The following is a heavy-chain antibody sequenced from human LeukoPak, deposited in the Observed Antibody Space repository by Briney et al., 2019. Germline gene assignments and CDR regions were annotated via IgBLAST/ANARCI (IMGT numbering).Heavy chain of an antibody. CDR1: GFSFGHAW. D-gene: IGHD2-2*01. V-gene: IGHV3-15*01. CDR2: IKSKTDGGTT. CDR3: VTGYCSNTTCYPDAFDV. Sequence: GGSLRISCAASGFSFGHAWMSWVRQAPGKGLEWIGRIKSKTDGGTTEYAAPVRGRFIISRDDSKNMLYLQMNSLKSEDTAMYYCVTGYCSNTTCYPDAFDVWDEGTMVTVSS. J-gene: IGHJ3*01.